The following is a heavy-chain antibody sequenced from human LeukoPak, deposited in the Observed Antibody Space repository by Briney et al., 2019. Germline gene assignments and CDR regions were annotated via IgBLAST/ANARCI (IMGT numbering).Heavy chain of an antibody. CDR3: ARKTGNYYYYYMDV. CDR2: ISSSSSYI. V-gene: IGHV3-21*01. CDR1: GFTFSSYS. Sequence: GGSLRLSCAASGFTFSSYSMNWVRQAPGKGLEWVSSISSSSSYIYYADSVKGRFTFSRDNAKNSLYLQMNSLRAEDTAVYYCARKTGNYYYYYMDVWGKGTTVTVSS. J-gene: IGHJ6*03. D-gene: IGHD1-1*01.